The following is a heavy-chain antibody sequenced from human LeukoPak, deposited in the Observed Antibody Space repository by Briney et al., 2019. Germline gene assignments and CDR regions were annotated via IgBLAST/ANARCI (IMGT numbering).Heavy chain of an antibody. CDR1: GFTFSSYA. V-gene: IGHV3-23*01. CDR3: ANALRSGVVAHYYYMAV. D-gene: IGHD3-3*01. Sequence: GGSLRLSCAASGFTFSSYAMSWVRQAPGKGLEWVSAISGSGGSTYYADSVKGRFTISRDNSKNTLYLQMNSLRAEDTAVYYCANALRSGVVAHYYYMAVGGRGTTVTVSS. CDR2: ISGSGGST. J-gene: IGHJ6*03.